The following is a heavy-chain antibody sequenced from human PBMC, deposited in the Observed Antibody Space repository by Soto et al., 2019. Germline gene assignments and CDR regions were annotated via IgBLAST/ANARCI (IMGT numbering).Heavy chain of an antibody. CDR3: AREYSGWREQQTYYYYGMDV. D-gene: IGHD6-19*01. V-gene: IGHV3-53*01. CDR2: IYSGGST. Sequence: PGGSLRLSCAASGFTVSSNYMSWVRQAPGKGLEWVSVIYSGGSTYYADSVKGRFTISRDNSKNTLYLQMNSLRAEDTAVYYCAREYSGWREQQTYYYYGMDVWGQGTTVTVSS. J-gene: IGHJ6*02. CDR1: GFTVSSNY.